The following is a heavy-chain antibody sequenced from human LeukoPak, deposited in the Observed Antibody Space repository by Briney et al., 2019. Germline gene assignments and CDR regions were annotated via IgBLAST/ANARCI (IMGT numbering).Heavy chain of an antibody. J-gene: IGHJ4*02. CDR3: AKGAAIDH. CDR2: MSGTGYHTYYADSDKT. V-gene: IGHV3-23*01. CDR1: GFDFNNYG. Sequence: GGSLRLSCAASGFDFNNYGMSWVRQGPGKGLEWVSAMSGTGYHTYYADSDKTYYADSVKGRFTISRDNSKSTLYLHMNNLRLEDTAIYYCAKGAAIDHWGQGTLVTVSS.